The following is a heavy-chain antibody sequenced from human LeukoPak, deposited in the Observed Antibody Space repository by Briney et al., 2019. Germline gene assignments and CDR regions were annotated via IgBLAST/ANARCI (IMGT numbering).Heavy chain of an antibody. V-gene: IGHV3-23*01. CDR1: GFTFSSYA. J-gene: IGHJ3*02. Sequence: GGSLRLSCAASGFTFSSYAMSWVRQAPGKGLEWVSAISGSGGSTYYADSVKGRFTISRDNSKNTLYLQMNSLRAEDTAVYYCAKDCAGWELPPCAFDIWGQGTMVTVSS. CDR2: ISGSGGST. CDR3: AKDCAGWELPPCAFDI. D-gene: IGHD1-26*01.